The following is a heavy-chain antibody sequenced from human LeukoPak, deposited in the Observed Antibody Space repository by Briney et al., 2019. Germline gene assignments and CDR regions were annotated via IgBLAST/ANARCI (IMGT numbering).Heavy chain of an antibody. CDR2: ISSSSSYI. CDR1: GFTFSSYS. V-gene: IGHV3-21*01. CDR3: ARGEWSSSPFDY. D-gene: IGHD6-6*01. Sequence: GGSLRLSCAASGFTFSSYSMNWVRQAPGKGLEWVSSISSSSSYIYYADSVKGRFTISRDNAKNSLYLQLNSLRAEDTALYYCARGEWSSSPFDYWGQGTLVTVSS. J-gene: IGHJ4*02.